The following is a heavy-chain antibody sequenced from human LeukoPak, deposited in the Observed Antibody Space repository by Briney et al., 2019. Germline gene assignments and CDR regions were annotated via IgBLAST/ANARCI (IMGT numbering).Heavy chain of an antibody. CDR1: GFTFSTYA. CDR2: IMSSGGST. D-gene: IGHD5-24*01. V-gene: IGHV3-23*01. J-gene: IGHJ5*02. Sequence: PGGSLRLSCAASGFTFSTYAMSWVRQAPGGGLGWVSAIMSSGGSTFYADSVRGRFTISRDNSNYTLYLQMNSLRAEDTAIYYCAKGNSWVDNWGQGTLVTVSS. CDR3: AKGNSWVDN.